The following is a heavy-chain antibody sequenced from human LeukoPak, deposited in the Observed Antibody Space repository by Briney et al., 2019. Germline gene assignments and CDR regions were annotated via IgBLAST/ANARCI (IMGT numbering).Heavy chain of an antibody. D-gene: IGHD3-3*01. CDR2: IYHSGST. Sequence: PSETLSLTCTVSGGSISSGGYYWSWIRQPPGKGLEWIGYIYHSGSTYYNPSLKSRVTISVDRSKNQFSLKLSSVTAADTAVYYCASYLASGYFFFDYWGQGTLVTVSS. CDR1: GGSISSGGYY. CDR3: ASYLASGYFFFDY. V-gene: IGHV4-30-2*01. J-gene: IGHJ4*02.